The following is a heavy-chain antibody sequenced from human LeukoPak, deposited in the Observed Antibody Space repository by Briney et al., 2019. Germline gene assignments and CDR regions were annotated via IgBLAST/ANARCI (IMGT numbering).Heavy chain of an antibody. Sequence: SETLSLTCTVSGGSISNYYWTWIRQPPGKGLEWIAHIYYSGATNYNPSLKSRVTISVDTSKNQFSLNLSSVTAADTAVYYCARGATVLTGWFDPWGQGTLVTVSS. D-gene: IGHD4-23*01. CDR3: ARGATVLTGWFDP. J-gene: IGHJ5*02. V-gene: IGHV4-59*01. CDR1: GGSISNYY. CDR2: IYYSGAT.